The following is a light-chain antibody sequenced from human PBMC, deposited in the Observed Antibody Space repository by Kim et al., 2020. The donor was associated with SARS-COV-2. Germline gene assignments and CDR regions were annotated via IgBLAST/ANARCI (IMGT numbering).Light chain of an antibody. Sequence: SSELTQDPAVSVALGQTVRITCQGDSLRSYYASWYQQKPGQSPVLAIYAKTLRPSGISDRFSGSSSGNTASLTITGAQAEDEADYYCNSRDSTGSHVVFG. V-gene: IGLV3-19*01. CDR3: NSRDSTGSHVV. CDR1: SLRSYY. CDR2: AKT. J-gene: IGLJ2*01.